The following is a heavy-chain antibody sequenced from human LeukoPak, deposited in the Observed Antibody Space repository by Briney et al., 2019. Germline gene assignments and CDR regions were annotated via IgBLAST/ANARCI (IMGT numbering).Heavy chain of an antibody. D-gene: IGHD4-17*01. CDR1: GFTFSSYS. CDR2: VGSSGTYI. CDR3: LPTAEKIDS. J-gene: IGHJ4*02. Sequence: GGSLRLSCAASGFTFSSYSMNWVRQAPGKGLEWVSAVGSSGTYIYYADSVKGRFIISRDNAKNSLSLQMNSLRAEDTAVYYCLPTAEKIDSWGQGTLVTVSS. V-gene: IGHV3-21*01.